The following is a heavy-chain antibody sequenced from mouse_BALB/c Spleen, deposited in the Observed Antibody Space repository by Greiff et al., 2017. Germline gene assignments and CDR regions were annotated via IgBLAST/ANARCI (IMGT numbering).Heavy chain of an antibody. V-gene: IGHV7-3*02. CDR3: ARDRGLRRGFDY. CDR2: IRNKANGYTT. D-gene: IGHD2-4*01. CDR1: GFTFTDYY. Sequence: EVKLVESGGGLVQPGGSLRLSCATSGFTFTDYYMSWVRQPPGKALEWLGFIRNKANGYTTEYSASVKGRFTISRDNSQSILYLQMNTLRAEDSSTDNFARDRGLRRGFDYWGQGTTLTVSS. J-gene: IGHJ2*01.